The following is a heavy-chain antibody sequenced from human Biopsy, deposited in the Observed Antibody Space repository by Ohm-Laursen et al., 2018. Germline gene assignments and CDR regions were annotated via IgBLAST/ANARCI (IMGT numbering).Heavy chain of an antibody. Sequence: SLRLSCAASGFSVSSYDMNWVRQAPGKGLEWISYISETSSHIYDADSVRGRFTVARDIAKNSLYLQLNSLSVEDTAVYYCARDSSRRAREGGMDVWGQGTPVTVSS. V-gene: IGHV3-21*01. CDR2: ISETSSHI. D-gene: IGHD6-6*01. CDR3: ARDSSRRAREGGMDV. CDR1: GFSVSSYD. J-gene: IGHJ6*02.